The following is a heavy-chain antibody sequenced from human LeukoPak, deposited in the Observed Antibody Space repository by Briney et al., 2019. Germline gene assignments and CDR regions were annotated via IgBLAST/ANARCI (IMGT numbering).Heavy chain of an antibody. CDR2: ISSSGTIT. CDR1: GFSFSDHY. D-gene: IGHD3-9*01. Sequence: KPGGSLRLSCVASGFSFSDHYMSWIRQAPGKGLEWISDISSSGTITDYADSVKGRFTISRDNAKSSLHLQMNSLRVDDMAVYYCARVWYRLIYFDLWGRGTLVTVSS. J-gene: IGHJ2*01. CDR3: ARVWYRLIYFDL. V-gene: IGHV3-11*01.